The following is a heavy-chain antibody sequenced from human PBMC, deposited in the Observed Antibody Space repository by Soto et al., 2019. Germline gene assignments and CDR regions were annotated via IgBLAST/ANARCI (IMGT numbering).Heavy chain of an antibody. J-gene: IGHJ3*02. D-gene: IGHD4-17*01. CDR1: GFTFSTYG. V-gene: IGHV3-30*18. CDR2: IASDGSKR. Sequence: GGSLRLSCAASGFTFSTYGMHWVRHAPGKGLEWVALIASDGSKRYYADSVKGRFTISRDNSKNTLYLQMNSLRAEDTAVYYCAKEDYGDYNAFDIWGQGTMVTVSS. CDR3: AKEDYGDYNAFDI.